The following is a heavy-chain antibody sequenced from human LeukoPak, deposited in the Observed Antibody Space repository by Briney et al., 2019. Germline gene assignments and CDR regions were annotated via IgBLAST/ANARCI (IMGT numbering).Heavy chain of an antibody. CDR1: GFTFSSYG. V-gene: IGHV3-30*18. D-gene: IGHD4-23*01. CDR2: ISYDGSNK. J-gene: IGHJ4*02. Sequence: PGGSLRLSCAASGFTFSSYGMHWVRQAPGKGLEWVAVISYDGSNKYYADSVKGRFTISRDNSKNTLYLQMNSLRAEDTGVYYCAKDRRTTVVTPDYFDYWGQGTLVTVSS. CDR3: AKDRRTTVVTPDYFDY.